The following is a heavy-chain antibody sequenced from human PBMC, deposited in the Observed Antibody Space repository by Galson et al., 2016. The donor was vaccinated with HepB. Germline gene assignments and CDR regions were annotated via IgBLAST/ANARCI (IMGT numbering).Heavy chain of an antibody. D-gene: IGHD5-12*01. CDR1: GFTFSSYP. J-gene: IGHJ4*02. Sequence: SLRLSCAASGFTFSSYPMHWVRQAPGKGLEWVAGVSFDGDNTYYADSGKGRFTNPRDKSKSTLYLQMNRLRPGDTAVYYWVREKWLRLLAIGDNWGQGTLVAVSS. CDR3: VREKWLRLLAIGDN. V-gene: IGHV3-30*04. CDR2: VSFDGDNT.